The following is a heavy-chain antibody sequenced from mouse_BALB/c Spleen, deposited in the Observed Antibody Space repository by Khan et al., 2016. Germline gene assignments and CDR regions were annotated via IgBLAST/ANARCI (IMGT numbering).Heavy chain of an antibody. D-gene: IGHD1-1*01. Sequence: EVQLQESGPSLVKPSQTLSLPCSVTGDSITSGYWNWIRKFPGNKLEYMGYISYSGSTYYNPPLKSRISITRDTSTKQYYLQLNSVTTEDTATYYGARYYGSRYWYFDVWGAGTTVTVSS. CDR2: ISYSGST. CDR1: GDSITSGY. CDR3: ARYYGSRYWYFDV. V-gene: IGHV3-8*02. J-gene: IGHJ1*01.